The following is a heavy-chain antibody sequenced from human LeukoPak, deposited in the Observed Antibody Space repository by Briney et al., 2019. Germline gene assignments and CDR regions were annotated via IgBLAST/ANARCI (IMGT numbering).Heavy chain of an antibody. CDR2: IIPIFGTA. Sequence: GASVKVSCKASGGTFSSYAISWVRQAPGQGLEWMGGIIPIFGTANYAQKFQGRVTITADESTSTAYMELSSLRSEGTAVYYCARAPIHCSSTSCHNWFDPWGQGTLVTVSS. J-gene: IGHJ5*02. CDR1: GGTFSSYA. D-gene: IGHD2-2*01. CDR3: ARAPIHCSSTSCHNWFDP. V-gene: IGHV1-69*13.